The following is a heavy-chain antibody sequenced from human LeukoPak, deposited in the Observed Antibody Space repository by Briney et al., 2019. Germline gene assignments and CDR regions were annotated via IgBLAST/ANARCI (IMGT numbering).Heavy chain of an antibody. V-gene: IGHV3-11*05. J-gene: IGHJ4*02. CDR3: AREQKLYDGSGSSTFDF. D-gene: IGHD3-10*01. Sequence: GGSLRLSCAASGFTFSDSYMSWIRQAPGKGLEWVSYISRSSSYTKYADSVKGRFTISRDSAKNSLYLQMNSLRAEDTAAYYCAREQKLYDGSGSSTFDFWGQGTLVTVSS. CDR1: GFTFSDSY. CDR2: ISRSSSYT.